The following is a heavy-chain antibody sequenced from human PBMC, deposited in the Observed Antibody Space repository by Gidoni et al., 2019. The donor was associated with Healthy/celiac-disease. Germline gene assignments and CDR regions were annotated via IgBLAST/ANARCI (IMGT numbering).Heavy chain of an antibody. V-gene: IGHV1-8*01. CDR1: GYPFTSYA. CDR2: MTPNSGNT. Sequence: QVQLVQYGAEVTHPGASAKVSCQASGYPFTSYAINWVRQATGQVLEWMGWMTPNSGNTGYAQKFQGRVTMTRNTSISTSYMELSSLRSEDTAVYYCASGGPGGHDYWGQGTLVTVAS. CDR3: ASGGPGGHDY. D-gene: IGHD2-15*01. J-gene: IGHJ4*02.